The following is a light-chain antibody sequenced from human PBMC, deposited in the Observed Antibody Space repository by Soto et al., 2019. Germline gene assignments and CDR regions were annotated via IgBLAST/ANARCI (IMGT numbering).Light chain of an antibody. V-gene: IGKV1-5*03. Sequence: DVQMTQSPSTLSASVGDRVTITCRASQSINNLLAWYQQKPGKAPKLLIYKASSLESGVPSRFRGSGSATEFTLTISSLQPDDFEPYYCQQYNSSSRTFGQGTKVDNK. J-gene: IGKJ1*01. CDR2: KAS. CDR1: QSINNL. CDR3: QQYNSSSRT.